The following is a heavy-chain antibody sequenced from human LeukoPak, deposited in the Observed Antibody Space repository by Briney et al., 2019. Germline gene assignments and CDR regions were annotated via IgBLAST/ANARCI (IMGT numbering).Heavy chain of an antibody. D-gene: IGHD1-26*01. CDR2: ISYDGSYK. V-gene: IGHV3-30*03. J-gene: IGHJ4*02. CDR1: GYPFVNNW. Sequence: GGSLRLSCAASGYPFVNNWMTWVRQAPGKGLEWVSGISYDGSYKYYGDSVKGRFTISRDDAKRTVDLQMDNLRAEDTAIYYCAYRNNFEYWGQGALVTVSS. CDR3: AYRNNFEY.